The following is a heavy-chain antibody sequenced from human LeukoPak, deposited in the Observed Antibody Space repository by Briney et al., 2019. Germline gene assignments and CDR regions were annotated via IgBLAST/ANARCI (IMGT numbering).Heavy chain of an antibody. D-gene: IGHD4-17*01. V-gene: IGHV4-4*07. Sequence: PSETLSLTCTVSGGSTSTYYWSWVRQPAGKGLEWIGRIYTGGKTSFTPSLKSRVTMSVDTSKNQFSLRLSSVTAADTAVYYCARARTTVTAVDAFDIWGQGTMVTVSS. CDR3: ARARTTVTAVDAFDI. J-gene: IGHJ3*02. CDR2: IYTGGKT. CDR1: GGSTSTYY.